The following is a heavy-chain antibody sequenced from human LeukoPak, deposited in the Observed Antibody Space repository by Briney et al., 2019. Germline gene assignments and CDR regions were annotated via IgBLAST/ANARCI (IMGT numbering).Heavy chain of an antibody. CDR3: ARDPNWPYYLDY. CDR2: INPNSGGT. Sequence: ASVKVSCKASGYTFTDYYMHWVRQAPGQGLEWMGWINPNSGGTNYAQKFQGRVTMTRDTSISTAYMELSRLRSDDTAVYYCARDPNWPYYLDYWGQGTLVTVSS. CDR1: GYTFTDYY. J-gene: IGHJ4*02. D-gene: IGHD1-1*01. V-gene: IGHV1-2*02.